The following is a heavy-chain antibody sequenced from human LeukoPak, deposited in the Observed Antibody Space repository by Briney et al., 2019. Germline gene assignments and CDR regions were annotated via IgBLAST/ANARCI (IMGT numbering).Heavy chain of an antibody. J-gene: IGHJ6*02. CDR3: AALSGRYYEPFNYSALDV. Sequence: ASVKPCCTASGLSFTISSMHWVRQARGQSLEWRGWIVVGSGNTKYAQYYEERVTITRDMSRSTAYVELSSLTSEDTAVYYCAALSGRYYEPFNYSALDVWGQGTTVTVSS. D-gene: IGHD1-26*01. V-gene: IGHV1-58*02. CDR2: IVVGSGNT. CDR1: GLSFTISS.